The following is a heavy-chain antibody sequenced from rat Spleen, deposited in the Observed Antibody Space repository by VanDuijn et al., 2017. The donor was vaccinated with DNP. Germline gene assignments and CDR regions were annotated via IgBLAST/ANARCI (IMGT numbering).Heavy chain of an antibody. CDR2: INNAGST. V-gene: IGHV3-3*01. Sequence: EVQLQESGPGLVKPSQSLSLTCSVTGYSITSNYWAWIRKFPGNKLEWMGYINNAGSTNYNPSLKSRISITRDTSKNQFFLQLTSVTTEDTATYYCARWGSYTLDYWGQGVMVTVSS. CDR1: GYSITSNY. D-gene: IGHD1-2*01. CDR3: ARWGSYTLDY. J-gene: IGHJ2*01.